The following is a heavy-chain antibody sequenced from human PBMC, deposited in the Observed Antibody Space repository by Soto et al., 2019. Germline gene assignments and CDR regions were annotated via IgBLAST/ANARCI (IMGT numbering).Heavy chain of an antibody. V-gene: IGHV3-23*01. CDR1: GFTFSSYA. Sequence: GGSLRLSCAASGFTFSSYAMIWVRQAPGKGLEWVSAISGSGGSTYYADSVKGRFTISRDNSKNTLYLQMNSLRAEDTAVYYCARDGNIVVVVAATGWFDPWGQGTLVTVSS. D-gene: IGHD2-15*01. J-gene: IGHJ5*02. CDR2: ISGSGGST. CDR3: ARDGNIVVVVAATGWFDP.